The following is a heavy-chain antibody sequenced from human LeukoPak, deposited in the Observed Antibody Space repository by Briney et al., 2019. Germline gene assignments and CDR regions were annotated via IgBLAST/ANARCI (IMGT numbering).Heavy chain of an antibody. CDR1: GGSFSGYF. D-gene: IGHD4-17*01. Sequence: SETLSLTCAVYGGSFSGYFCSWIRQSPGKDLEWIGEVSQSGDTYYNPSLTSRVTMSVDTSKNQFSLTVNSVTAADTAVYYCARGKGRTVTTLGYWGQGTLVTVSS. CDR3: ARGKGRTVTTLGY. CDR2: VSQSGDT. J-gene: IGHJ4*02. V-gene: IGHV4-34*01.